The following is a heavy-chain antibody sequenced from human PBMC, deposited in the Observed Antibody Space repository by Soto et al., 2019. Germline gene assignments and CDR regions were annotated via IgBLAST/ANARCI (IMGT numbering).Heavy chain of an antibody. Sequence: QVQLVESGGGVVQPGRSLRLSCAASGFTFSSYAMHWVRQAPGKGLEWVAVISYDGSNKYYTDSVKGRFTISRDNAKNTLYLQRNSLRAEYTAVYYWARGAEQWLVFDDYRGQSPLGPV. CDR1: GFTFSSYA. D-gene: IGHD6-19*01. V-gene: IGHV3-30-3*01. CDR3: ARGAEQWLVFDDY. J-gene: IGHJ4*02. CDR2: ISYDGSNK.